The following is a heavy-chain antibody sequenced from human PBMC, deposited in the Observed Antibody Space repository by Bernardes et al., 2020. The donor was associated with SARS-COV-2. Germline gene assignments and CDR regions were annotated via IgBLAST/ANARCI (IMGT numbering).Heavy chain of an antibody. CDR3: ARVLLETPYYYYYMDV. CDR2: IYSGGST. J-gene: IGHJ6*03. V-gene: IGHV3-53*01. Sequence: GGSLRLSCAASGFTVSSNYMSWVRQAPGKGLEWVSVIYSGGSTYYADSVKGRFSISRDNSKNTLYLQMNSLRAEDTAVYYCARVLLETPYYYYYMDVWGKGTTVTVSS. D-gene: IGHD1-1*01. CDR1: GFTVSSNY.